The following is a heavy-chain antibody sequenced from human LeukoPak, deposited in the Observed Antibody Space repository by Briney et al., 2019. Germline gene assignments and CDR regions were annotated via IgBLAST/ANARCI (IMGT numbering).Heavy chain of an antibody. CDR1: GFTFSDYY. D-gene: IGHD3-3*01. J-gene: IGHJ4*02. CDR2: ISSSGSTI. V-gene: IGHV3-11*01. Sequence: KSGGSLRLSCAASGFTFSDYYMSWLRQAPGKGLGWVSYISSSGSTIYYADSVKGRFTISRDNAKNSLYLQMNSLRAEYTAVYSCARAGTIFGVVTFDYWGEGTLVSVSS. CDR3: ARAGTIFGVVTFDY.